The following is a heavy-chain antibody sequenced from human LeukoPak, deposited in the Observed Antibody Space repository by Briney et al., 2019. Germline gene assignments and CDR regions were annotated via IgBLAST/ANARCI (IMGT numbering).Heavy chain of an antibody. CDR3: AKVSDLWFGELFIDY. J-gene: IGHJ4*02. V-gene: IGHV3-23*01. D-gene: IGHD3-10*01. CDR1: GFTFNKYA. CDR2: FSGTGDST. Sequence: GSLRLSCAASGFTFNKYAMSWVRQAPGKGLDWVSAFSGTGDSTYYADSVKGRFTISRDNSKNTLYLQMNSLRAEDTAVYYCAKVSDLWFGELFIDYWGQGTLVTVSS.